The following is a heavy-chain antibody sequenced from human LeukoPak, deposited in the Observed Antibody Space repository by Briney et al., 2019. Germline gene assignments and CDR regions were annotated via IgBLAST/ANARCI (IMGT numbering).Heavy chain of an antibody. CDR2: ISSSSSYI. D-gene: IGHD7-27*01. J-gene: IGHJ4*02. Sequence: GGSLRLSCAASGFTFSSYSMNWVRQAPGKGLEWVSSISSSSSYIYYADSVKGRFTTSRDNAKNSLYLQMNSLRAEDTAVYYCARDPGLYYFDYWGQGTLVTVSS. CDR3: ARDPGLYYFDY. CDR1: GFTFSSYS. V-gene: IGHV3-21*01.